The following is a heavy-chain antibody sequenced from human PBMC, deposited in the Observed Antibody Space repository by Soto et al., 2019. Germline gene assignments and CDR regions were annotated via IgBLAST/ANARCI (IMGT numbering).Heavy chain of an antibody. J-gene: IGHJ4*02. CDR2: IYYSGST. CDR1: GGSISSSSYY. CDR3: ARQWAAGPPLDY. D-gene: IGHD1-26*01. Sequence: SETLSLTCTVSGGSISSSSYYWGWIRQPPGKGLEWIGSIYYSGSTYYNPSLKSRVTISVDTSKNQFSLKLSSVTAADTAVYDGARQWAAGPPLDYWGQGTLVTVSS. V-gene: IGHV4-39*01.